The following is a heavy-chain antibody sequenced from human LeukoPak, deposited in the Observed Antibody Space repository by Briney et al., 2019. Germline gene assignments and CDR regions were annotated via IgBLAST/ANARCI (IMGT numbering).Heavy chain of an antibody. CDR2: IYYSGST. CDR1: GGSISSSSYY. D-gene: IGHD3-22*01. V-gene: IGHV4-39*07. Sequence: SETLSLTCTVSGGSISSSSYYWGWIRQPPGKGLEWIGSIYYSGSTYCNPSLKSRVTISVDTSKNQFSLKLSSVTAADTAVYYCVRLVVITTPWFDPWGQGTLVTVSS. CDR3: VRLVVITTPWFDP. J-gene: IGHJ5*02.